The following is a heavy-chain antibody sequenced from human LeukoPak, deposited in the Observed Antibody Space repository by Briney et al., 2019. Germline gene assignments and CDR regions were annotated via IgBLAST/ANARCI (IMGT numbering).Heavy chain of an antibody. V-gene: IGHV3-30*18. D-gene: IGHD3-10*01. Sequence: PGGSLRLSCAASGFTFSSYGMHSVRQAPGRGLEWVAVISYDESVKDYADSVKGRFTISRDNSKNTLYVQMNNLRAEDTAVYYCAKDYYAGDGRFFDYWGQGTLVTVSS. CDR1: GFTFSSYG. CDR2: ISYDESVK. J-gene: IGHJ4*02. CDR3: AKDYYAGDGRFFDY.